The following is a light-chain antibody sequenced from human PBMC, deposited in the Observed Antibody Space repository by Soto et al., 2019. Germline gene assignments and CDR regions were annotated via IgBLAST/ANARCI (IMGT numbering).Light chain of an antibody. CDR2: DTS. V-gene: IGKV3-15*01. Sequence: EKVMTQSPGTLSVSPGERATLSCRASQSVSGNLAWYQQKPGQAPRLLIYDTSSRATGVPARFSGSGSGTEFSLTISSLQSEDFAVYYCQQYNNWPPMAFGQGTKVEIK. J-gene: IGKJ1*01. CDR3: QQYNNWPPMA. CDR1: QSVSGN.